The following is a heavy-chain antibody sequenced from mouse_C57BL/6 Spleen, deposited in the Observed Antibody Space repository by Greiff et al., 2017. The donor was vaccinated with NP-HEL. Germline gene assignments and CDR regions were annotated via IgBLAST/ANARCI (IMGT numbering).Heavy chain of an antibody. D-gene: IGHD1-1*01. CDR3: ARGEGSPYY. CDR1: GYTFTDYY. V-gene: IGHV1-26*01. Sequence: VQLQQSGPELVKPGASVKISCKASGYTFTDYYMNWVKQSHGKSLEWIGDINPNNGGTSYNQKFKGKATLTVDKSSSTAYMELRSLTSEDSAVYYCARGEGSPYYWGQGTTLTVSS. J-gene: IGHJ2*01. CDR2: INPNNGGT.